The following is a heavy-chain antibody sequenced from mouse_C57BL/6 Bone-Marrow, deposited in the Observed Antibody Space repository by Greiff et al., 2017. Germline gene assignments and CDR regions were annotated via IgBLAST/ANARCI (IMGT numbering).Heavy chain of an antibody. V-gene: IGHV1-53*01. CDR2: INPSNGGT. J-gene: IGHJ2*02. Sequence: QVQLQQPGTELVKPGASVKLSCKASGYTFTSYWMHWVTQRPGQGLEWIGNINPSNGGTNYNAKFKRKDTLTVDKSSRTAYMQLSSLTSEGCVVYYCAGALRWGDCWGQGTSRTVS. CDR1: GYTFTSYW. CDR3: AGALRWGDC. D-gene: IGHD1-1*01.